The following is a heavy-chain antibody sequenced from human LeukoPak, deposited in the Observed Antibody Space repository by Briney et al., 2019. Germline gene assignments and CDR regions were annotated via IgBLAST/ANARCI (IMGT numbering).Heavy chain of an antibody. D-gene: IGHD4-17*01. CDR3: ARDNDYGDYDAFDI. CDR2: IYHSGST. J-gene: IGHJ3*02. Sequence: PSETLSLTCAVSGGSISSGGYSWSWIRQPPGKGLEWIGYIYHSGSTYYNPSLKSRVTISVDRSKNQFSLKLSSVTAADTAVYYCARDNDYGDYDAFDIWGQGTMVTVSS. CDR1: GGSISSGGYS. V-gene: IGHV4-30-2*01.